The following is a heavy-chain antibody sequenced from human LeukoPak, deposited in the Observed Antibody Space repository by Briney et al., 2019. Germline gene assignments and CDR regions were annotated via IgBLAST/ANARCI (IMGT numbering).Heavy chain of an antibody. CDR3: AKVQASGRAPFDY. J-gene: IGHJ4*02. CDR1: GFTFSSYD. V-gene: IGHV3-23*01. D-gene: IGHD2-21*01. CDR2: ISGSGGST. Sequence: GGSLRLSCAASGFTFSSYDMSWVRQAPGKGLEWVSAISGSGGSTYYADSVKGRFTISRDNSKNTLYLQMNSLRAEDTAVYYCAKVQASGRAPFDYWGQGSLVTVSS.